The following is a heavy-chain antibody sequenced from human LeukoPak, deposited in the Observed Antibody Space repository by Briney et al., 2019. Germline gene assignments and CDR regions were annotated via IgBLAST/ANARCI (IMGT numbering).Heavy chain of an antibody. J-gene: IGHJ4*02. D-gene: IGHD2-2*01. CDR3: ATHPLGYRSSTSCNFQGYFDY. V-gene: IGHV1-69*13. CDR1: GGTFSSYA. Sequence: ASVKVSCKASGGTFSSYAISWVRQAPGQGLEWMGGIIPIFGTANYAQKFQGRVTITADESTSTAYMELSSLRSEDTAVYYCATHPLGYRSSTSCNFQGYFDYWGQGTLVTVSS. CDR2: IIPIFGTA.